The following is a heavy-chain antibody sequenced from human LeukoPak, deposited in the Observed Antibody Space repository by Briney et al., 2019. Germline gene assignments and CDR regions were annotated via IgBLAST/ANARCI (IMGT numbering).Heavy chain of an antibody. Sequence: ASVKVSCKASGYTFTGYYMHWVRQAPGQGLGWMGWINPNSGGTNYAQKFQGRVTMTRDTSISTAYMELSRLRSDDTAVYYCARGLSSSWSTIYYYYYGMDVWGQGTTVTVSS. V-gene: IGHV1-2*02. CDR2: INPNSGGT. CDR1: GYTFTGYY. D-gene: IGHD6-13*01. J-gene: IGHJ6*02. CDR3: ARGLSSSWSTIYYYYYGMDV.